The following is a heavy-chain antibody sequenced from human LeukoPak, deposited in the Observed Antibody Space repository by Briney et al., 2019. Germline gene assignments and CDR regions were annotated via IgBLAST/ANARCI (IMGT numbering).Heavy chain of an antibody. J-gene: IGHJ4*02. Sequence: ASVKVSCKASVYSFTGYYVHWVRQAPGQGLEWMGWINPDSGGTNFAQNFQGRVTMTRDTSSSTAYMEVRRLTSDDTAVYYCARDAISRGIIDYWGQGTLVTVSS. V-gene: IGHV1-2*02. D-gene: IGHD3-10*01. CDR1: VYSFTGYY. CDR3: ARDAISRGIIDY. CDR2: INPDSGGT.